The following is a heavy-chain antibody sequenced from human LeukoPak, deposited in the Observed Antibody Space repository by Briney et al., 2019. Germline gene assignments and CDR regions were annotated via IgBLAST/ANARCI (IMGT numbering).Heavy chain of an antibody. CDR3: ASLDYGGNTRY. V-gene: IGHV4-39*01. CDR1: GGSISSSSYY. CDR2: IYYSGST. Sequence: SETLSLTCTVSGGSISSSSYYWGWIRQPPGKGLEWIGSIYYSGSTYYNPSLKSRVTISVDTSKNQFSLKLSSVTAADTAVYYCASLDYGGNTRYWGRGTLVTVSS. D-gene: IGHD4-23*01. J-gene: IGHJ4*02.